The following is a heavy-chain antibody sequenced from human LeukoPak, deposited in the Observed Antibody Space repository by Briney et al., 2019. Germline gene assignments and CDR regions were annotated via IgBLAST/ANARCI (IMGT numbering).Heavy chain of an antibody. J-gene: IGHJ3*02. CDR3: ATGTKVWAFDI. D-gene: IGHD4-17*01. CDR2: INHSGST. Sequence: SETLSLTCAVYGGSFSGYYWSWIRQPPGKGLEWIGEINHSGSTNYNPSLKSRVTISVDTSKNQFSLKLSSVTAADTAVYYCATGTKVWAFDIWGQGTMVTVSS. CDR1: GGSFSGYY. V-gene: IGHV4-34*01.